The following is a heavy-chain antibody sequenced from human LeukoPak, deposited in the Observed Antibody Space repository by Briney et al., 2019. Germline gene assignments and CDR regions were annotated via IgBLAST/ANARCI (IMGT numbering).Heavy chain of an antibody. CDR3: ADLGTPY. V-gene: IGHV3-72*01. J-gene: IGHJ4*02. CDR1: GFTFSGYA. CDR2: IKNKTNSYTT. Sequence: GGSLRLSCAASGFTFSGYAMSWVRQAPGKGLEWVGRIKNKTNSYTTRYAASVQGRFTISRDDLKNSLYLQMNSLKTEDTAVYYCADLGTPYWGQGTLVTVSS.